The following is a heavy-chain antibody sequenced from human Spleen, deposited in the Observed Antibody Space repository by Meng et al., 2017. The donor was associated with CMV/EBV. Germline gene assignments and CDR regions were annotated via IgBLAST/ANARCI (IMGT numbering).Heavy chain of an antibody. J-gene: IGHJ5*02. Sequence: ELAPGLVHPPEPLPLPLTVSGVSISSYYWSWIRQPAGKGLEWIGRIYTSGSTNYNPSLKSRVTMSVDTSKNQFSLKLSSVTAADTAVYYCATTLYTVREYDGSGWFDPWGQGTLVTVSS. CDR2: IYTSGST. V-gene: IGHV4-4*07. CDR3: ATTLYTVREYDGSGWFDP. D-gene: IGHD1-26*01. CDR1: GVSISSYY.